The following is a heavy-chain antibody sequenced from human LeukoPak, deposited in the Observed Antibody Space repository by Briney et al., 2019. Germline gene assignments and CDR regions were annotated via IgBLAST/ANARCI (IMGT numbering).Heavy chain of an antibody. V-gene: IGHV4-61*01. D-gene: IGHD2-2*01. CDR1: GGPVSSFSYY. J-gene: IGHJ5*02. CDR3: ARLYCSRTSCYYAS. CDR2: ISYTGST. Sequence: SETLSLTCTVSGGPVSSFSYYWSWIRQPPGKRLEWIVYISYTGSTNYTPSLKSRVTISLDTSKNQFSLKLSSVTAADTAVYYCARLYCSRTSCYYASWGQGTLVTVSS.